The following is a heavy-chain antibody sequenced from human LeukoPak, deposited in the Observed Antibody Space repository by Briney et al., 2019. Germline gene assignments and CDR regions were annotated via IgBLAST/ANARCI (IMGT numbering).Heavy chain of an antibody. J-gene: IGHJ4*02. CDR3: AKGSSSWLQLSY. CDR2: ISGSGGST. V-gene: IGHV3-23*01. CDR1: GFTFSSYG. Sequence: GGTLRLSCAASGFTFSSYGMSWVRQAPGKGLEWVSAISGSGGSTYYADSVKGRFTISRDNSKNTLYLQMNSLRAEDTAVYYCAKGSSSWLQLSYWGQGTLVTVSS. D-gene: IGHD5-24*01.